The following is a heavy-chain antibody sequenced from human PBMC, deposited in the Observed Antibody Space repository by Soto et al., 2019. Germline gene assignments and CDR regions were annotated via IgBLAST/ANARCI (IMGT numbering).Heavy chain of an antibody. V-gene: IGHV3-30*18. Sequence: GGSLRLSCAASGFTFSSYGMHWVRQAPGKGLEWVAVISYDGSNKYYADSVKGRFTISRDNSKNTLYLQMNSLRAEDTAVYYCAKDISIFGVVIMAYYGMDVWGQGTTVTVSS. CDR2: ISYDGSNK. CDR3: AKDISIFGVVIMAYYGMDV. CDR1: GFTFSSYG. D-gene: IGHD3-3*01. J-gene: IGHJ6*02.